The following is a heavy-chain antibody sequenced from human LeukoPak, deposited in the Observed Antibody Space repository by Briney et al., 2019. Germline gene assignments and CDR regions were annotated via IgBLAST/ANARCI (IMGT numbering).Heavy chain of an antibody. D-gene: IGHD5-12*01. V-gene: IGHV3-15*01. J-gene: IGHJ4*02. Sequence: PGGSLRLSCAASGFTFSDVWMTWVRQAPGKGMEWVGRIKTKTDGATTDYAAPVKGRFTILRDDSENMLYLQMKSLKTEDTALYYCTTATELIVATIPDYWGQGTLVTVSS. CDR3: TTATELIVATIPDY. CDR2: IKTKTDGATT. CDR1: GFTFSDVW.